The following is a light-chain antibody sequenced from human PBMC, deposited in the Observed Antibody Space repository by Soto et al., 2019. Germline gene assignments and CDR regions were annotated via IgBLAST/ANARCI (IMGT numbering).Light chain of an antibody. CDR3: AAWDDSLNGRV. J-gene: IGLJ2*01. Sequence: QSVLTQPPSASGTPGQRVSIPCSGSSSNIGTKTVNWYQQLPGTAPKLLIYNNNQRPSGVPDRFSGSKSGTSASLAISGLQSDDEADYYCAAWDDSLNGRVFGGGTKVTVL. CDR1: SSNIGTKT. CDR2: NNN. V-gene: IGLV1-44*01.